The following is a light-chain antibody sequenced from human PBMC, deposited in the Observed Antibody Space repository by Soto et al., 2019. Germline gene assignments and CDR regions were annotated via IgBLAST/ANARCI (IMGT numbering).Light chain of an antibody. J-gene: IGLJ3*02. V-gene: IGLV4-69*01. Sequence: QLVLTQSPSASASLGASVKLTCTLSSGHSSYTIAWHQQQPEKGPRYLMTLNSDGSHSKGDGIPDRFSGSSSGAERYLSISSLQSEDEADYYCLTWGTGIEVFGGGTKLTFL. CDR3: LTWGTGIEV. CDR1: SGHSSYT. CDR2: LNSDGSH.